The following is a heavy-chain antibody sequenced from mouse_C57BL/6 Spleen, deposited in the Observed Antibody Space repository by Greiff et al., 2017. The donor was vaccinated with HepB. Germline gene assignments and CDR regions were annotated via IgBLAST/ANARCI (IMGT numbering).Heavy chain of an antibody. CDR1: GYSITSGYY. J-gene: IGHJ4*01. Sequence: EVQLQESGPGLVKPSQSLSLTCSVTGYSITSGYYWNWIRQFPGNKLEWMGYISYDGSNNYNPSLKNRISITRDTSKNQFFLKLNSVTTEDTATYYCAIADGYYDRGAMDYWGQGTSVTVSS. D-gene: IGHD2-3*01. CDR2: ISYDGSN. CDR3: AIADGYYDRGAMDY. V-gene: IGHV3-6*01.